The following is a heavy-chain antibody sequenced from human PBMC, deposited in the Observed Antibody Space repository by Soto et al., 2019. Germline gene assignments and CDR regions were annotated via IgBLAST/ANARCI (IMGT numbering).Heavy chain of an antibody. CDR3: AREREPGDGYNPYFDY. V-gene: IGHV1-69*12. Sequence: QVQLVQSGAEVKKPGSSVKVSCKASGGTFSSYAISWVRQAPGQGLEWMGGIIPIFGTANYAQKFQGRVTITADEATSTAYMELSSLRTEDTAVYYCAREREPGDGYNPYFDYWGQGTLVTVSS. J-gene: IGHJ4*02. CDR2: IIPIFGTA. CDR1: GGTFSSYA. D-gene: IGHD2-21*01.